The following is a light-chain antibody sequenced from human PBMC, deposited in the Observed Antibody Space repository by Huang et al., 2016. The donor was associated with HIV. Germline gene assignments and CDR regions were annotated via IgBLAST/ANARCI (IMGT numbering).Light chain of an antibody. CDR3: QQYGRSPPYT. J-gene: IGKJ2*01. V-gene: IGKV3-20*01. CDR1: QSVSSSY. Sequence: EIVLTQSPGTLSLSPGARATLSCRASQSVSSSYLAWYQQKPGQAPRLLIYGASTRATGIPDMFSGSGSGTDFTLTISRLEPEDFAVYYCQQYGRSPPYTFGQGTKLEIK. CDR2: GAS.